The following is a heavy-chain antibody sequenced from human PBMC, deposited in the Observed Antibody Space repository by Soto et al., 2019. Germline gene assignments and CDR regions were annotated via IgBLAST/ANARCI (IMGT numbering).Heavy chain of an antibody. CDR1: GGSVSSSSYY. V-gene: IGHV4-39*01. J-gene: IGHJ4*02. Sequence: SETLSLTCTVPGGSVSSSSYYWGWVRQPPEKGLEWIGSVYYSGSTYYNPSLESRVTISVDKSKNQFSLKLMSLSAADTAVYYCGRLEGLATISYYFDYWGQGALVTVSS. D-gene: IGHD3-9*01. CDR3: GRLEGLATISYYFDY. CDR2: VYYSGST.